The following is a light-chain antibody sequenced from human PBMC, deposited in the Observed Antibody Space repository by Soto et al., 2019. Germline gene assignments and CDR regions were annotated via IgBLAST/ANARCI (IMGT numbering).Light chain of an antibody. J-gene: IGKJ4*02. V-gene: IGKV3-20*01. CDR3: QEYGGAPRVT. Sequence: EIVLTQSPGTLSLSLGERATLSCRASQSVSDNYLAWYQQKPCQAPRLLIYGASSRATGIPDRFSCSGSGTNFTLTISRLEPEDCTVYYCQEYGGAPRVTFGGGTKVDIK. CDR1: QSVSDNY. CDR2: GAS.